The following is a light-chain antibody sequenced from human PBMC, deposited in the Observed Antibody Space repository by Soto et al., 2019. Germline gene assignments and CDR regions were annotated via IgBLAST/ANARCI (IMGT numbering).Light chain of an antibody. CDR3: QQYETFSGT. CDR1: QTISSW. V-gene: IGKV1-5*01. J-gene: IGKJ1*01. Sequence: DIKMSQSPSTLSGSVGDKVTITCRASQTISSWLAWYQRKPGEAPKLLIYDASALPRGVPARFSGSGSGTKFTLTIASLQPDDFATYYCQQYETFSGTFGPGANV. CDR2: DAS.